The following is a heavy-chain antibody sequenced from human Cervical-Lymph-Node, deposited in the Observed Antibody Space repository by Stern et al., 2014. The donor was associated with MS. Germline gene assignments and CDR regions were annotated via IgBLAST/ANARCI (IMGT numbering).Heavy chain of an antibody. V-gene: IGHV1-24*01. Sequence: QVQLVQSGAEVKKPGASVKVSCKVSRYTLTKLSIQWVRQAPGKGLEWMGGFDPEDRKTIYAQKFQGRVSMTQATSTDTAYMDLSSLRSEDTAVNYYTTLRWELRSLVYYFAMDVWGQGTTVTVSS. CDR1: RYTLTKLS. J-gene: IGHJ6*02. CDR3: TTLRWELRSLVYYFAMDV. D-gene: IGHD1-26*01. CDR2: FDPEDRKT.